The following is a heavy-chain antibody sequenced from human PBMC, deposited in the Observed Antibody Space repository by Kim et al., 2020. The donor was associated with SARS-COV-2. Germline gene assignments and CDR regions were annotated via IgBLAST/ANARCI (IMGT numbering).Heavy chain of an antibody. Sequence: GGSLRLSCAASGFTFSSYAMSWVRQAPGKGLEWVSAISGSGGSTYYADSVKGRFTISRDNSKNTLYLQMNSLRAEDTAVYYCAKPKWLPTSVLLNYFDYWGQGTLVTVSS. CDR2: ISGSGGST. V-gene: IGHV3-23*01. D-gene: IGHD3-22*01. CDR3: AKPKWLPTSVLLNYFDY. CDR1: GFTFSSYA. J-gene: IGHJ4*02.